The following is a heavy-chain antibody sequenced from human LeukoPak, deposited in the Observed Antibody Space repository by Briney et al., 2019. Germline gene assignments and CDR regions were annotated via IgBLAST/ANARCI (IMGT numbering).Heavy chain of an antibody. D-gene: IGHD1-7*01. CDR3: AKGGGTGTTLPYFDY. J-gene: IGHJ4*02. V-gene: IGHV3-23*01. CDR2: ISGSGGST. Sequence: PGGSLRLSCAASGFTFRDYAMSWVRQAPGKGLEWVSTISGSGGSTYYADSVKGRFIISRDNSKNTLYLQMNSLRAEDTAVYYCAKGGGTGTTLPYFDYWGQGTLVTVSS. CDR1: GFTFRDYA.